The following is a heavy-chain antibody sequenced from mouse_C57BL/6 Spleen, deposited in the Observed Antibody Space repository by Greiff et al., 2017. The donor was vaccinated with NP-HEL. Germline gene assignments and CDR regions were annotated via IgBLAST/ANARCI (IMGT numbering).Heavy chain of an antibody. V-gene: IGHV1-80*01. J-gene: IGHJ3*01. CDR3: ARAHYGSPWFAY. CDR2: IYPGDGDT. D-gene: IGHD1-1*01. Sequence: VQLQQSGAELVKPGASVKISCKASGYAFSSYWMNWVKQRPGKGLEWIGQIYPGDGDTNYNGKFKGKATLTADKSSSTAYRQLSSLTAEDSAVYFCARAHYGSPWFAYWGQGTLVTVSA. CDR1: GYAFSSYW.